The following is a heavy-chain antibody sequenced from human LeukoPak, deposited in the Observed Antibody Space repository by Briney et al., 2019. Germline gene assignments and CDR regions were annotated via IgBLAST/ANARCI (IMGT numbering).Heavy chain of an antibody. Sequence: GGSLRLSCAASGFTFSNYWMSWVRQAPGKGLEWVANIKQDGSEKYYVDSMKGRFTISRDNAKNSLYLQMNSLRAEDTAVYYCARASRHYYDSTKVWFDYWGQGTLITVSS. CDR1: GFTFSNYW. CDR2: IKQDGSEK. D-gene: IGHD3-22*01. V-gene: IGHV3-7*01. J-gene: IGHJ4*02. CDR3: ARASRHYYDSTKVWFDY.